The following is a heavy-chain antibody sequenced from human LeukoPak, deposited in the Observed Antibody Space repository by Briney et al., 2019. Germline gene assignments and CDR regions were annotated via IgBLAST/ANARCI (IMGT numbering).Heavy chain of an antibody. CDR2: INPNSGGT. D-gene: IGHD3-3*01. Sequence: GASVKVSCKASGYTFTGYYMHWVRQAPGQGLEWMGWINPNSGGTNYAQKFQGRVTMTRDTSISTAYMELSRLRSDDTAVYYCARGNIAIFGVGPYFDYWGQGTLVTVSS. CDR1: GYTFTGYY. V-gene: IGHV1-2*02. J-gene: IGHJ4*02. CDR3: ARGNIAIFGVGPYFDY.